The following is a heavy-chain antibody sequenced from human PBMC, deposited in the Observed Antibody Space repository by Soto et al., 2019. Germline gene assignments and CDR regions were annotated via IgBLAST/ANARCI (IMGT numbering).Heavy chain of an antibody. CDR2: IDPSDSYT. D-gene: IGHD3-22*01. V-gene: IGHV5-10-1*01. Sequence: PGESLKISCKGSGYSFTSYWISWVRQMPGKGLEWMGRIDPSDSYTNYSPSFQGHVTISADKSISTAYLQWSSLKASDTAMYYCARRKNYDCSGYYSARGAFYIWGQGTMVTVSS. J-gene: IGHJ3*02. CDR3: ARRKNYDCSGYYSARGAFYI. CDR1: GYSFTSYW.